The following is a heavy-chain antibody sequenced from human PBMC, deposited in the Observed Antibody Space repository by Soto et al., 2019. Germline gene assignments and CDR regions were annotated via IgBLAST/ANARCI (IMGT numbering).Heavy chain of an antibody. CDR3: ARMDIVLMVYAISHYYGMDV. CDR2: IDPSDSYT. Sequence: PGESLKISCKGSGYSFTSYWISWVRQMPGEGLEWMGRIDPSDSYTNYSPSFQGHVTISADKSISTAYLQWSSLKASDTAMYYCARMDIVLMVYAISHYYGMDVWGQGTTVTVSS. J-gene: IGHJ6*02. CDR1: GYSFTSYW. D-gene: IGHD2-8*01. V-gene: IGHV5-10-1*01.